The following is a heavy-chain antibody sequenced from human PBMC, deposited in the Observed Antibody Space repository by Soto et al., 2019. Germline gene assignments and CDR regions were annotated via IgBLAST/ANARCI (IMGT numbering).Heavy chain of an antibody. J-gene: IGHJ4*02. CDR1: GGSISSYY. D-gene: IGHD1-26*01. CDR3: ARRYGGNFDF. V-gene: IGHV4-59*01. Sequence: SETLSLTCTVSGGSISSYYWSWIRQPPGKGLEWIGYIYYSGSTNYNPSLKSRVTISVDTSKNQFSLKLSSVTAADTAVYYCARRYGGNFDFWGQGTLVTSPQ. CDR2: IYYSGST.